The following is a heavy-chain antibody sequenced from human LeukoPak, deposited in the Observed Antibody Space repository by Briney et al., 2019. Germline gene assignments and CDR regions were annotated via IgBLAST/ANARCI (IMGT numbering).Heavy chain of an antibody. D-gene: IGHD4-17*01. CDR1: GGSINYYY. J-gene: IGHJ4*02. Sequence: SETLSLTCTVSGGSINYYYWSWIRQPPGKGLEWIGFINYSGSTNYSPSLKSRVSISVDTSKNQFSLKLSSVTAADTAVYYCARQEDHDYFDYYFDYWGQGTLVTVSS. CDR3: ARQEDHDYFDYYFDY. CDR2: INYSGST. V-gene: IGHV4-59*08.